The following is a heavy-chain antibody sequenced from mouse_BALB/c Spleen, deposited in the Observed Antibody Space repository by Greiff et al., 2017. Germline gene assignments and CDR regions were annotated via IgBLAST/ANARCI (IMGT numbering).Heavy chain of an antibody. V-gene: IGHV14-3*02. D-gene: IGHD2-4*01. CDR1: GFNIKDTY. CDR3: APYYDYDGGYAMDY. Sequence: VQLQQSGAELVKPGASVKLSCTASGFNIKDTYMHWVKQRPEQGLEWIGWIDPENGNTIYDPKFQGKASITADTSSNTAYLQLSSLTSEDTAVYYCAPYYDYDGGYAMDYWGQGTSVTVSS. CDR2: IDPENGNT. J-gene: IGHJ4*01.